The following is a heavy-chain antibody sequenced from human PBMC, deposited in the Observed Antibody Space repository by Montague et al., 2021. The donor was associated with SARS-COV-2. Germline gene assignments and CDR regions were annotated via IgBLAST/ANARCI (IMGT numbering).Heavy chain of an antibody. CDR1: GGSISSSSYY. Sequence: SETLSLTCTVSGGSISSSSYYWGWIRQPPGKGLEWIGSIYYSGSTYYNPSLKSRVTMSVDTSKNQFSLKLSPVTAADTAVYYCARHGLAGITIFGVVTPRGGFDIWGQGTMVTVSS. V-gene: IGHV4-39*01. CDR3: ARHGLAGITIFGVVTPRGGFDI. J-gene: IGHJ3*02. D-gene: IGHD3-3*01. CDR2: IYYSGST.